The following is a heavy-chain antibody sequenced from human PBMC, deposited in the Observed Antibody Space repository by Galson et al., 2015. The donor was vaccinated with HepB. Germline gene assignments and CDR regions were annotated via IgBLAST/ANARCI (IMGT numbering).Heavy chain of an antibody. V-gene: IGHV1-24*01. CDR1: GYTLTELS. CDR2: FDPEDGET. Sequence: SVKVSCKVSGYTLTELSMHWVRQAPGKGLEWMGGFDPEDGETIYAQKFQGRVTMTEDTSTDTAYMELSSLRSEDTTVYYCATLWFGELFGEGRYFQHWGQGTLVTVSS. D-gene: IGHD3-10*01. J-gene: IGHJ1*01. CDR3: ATLWFGELFGEGRYFQH.